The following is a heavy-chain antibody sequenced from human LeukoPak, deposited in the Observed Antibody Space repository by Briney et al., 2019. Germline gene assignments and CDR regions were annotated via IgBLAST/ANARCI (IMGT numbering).Heavy chain of an antibody. CDR1: GGSITGHY. D-gene: IGHD3-16*01. V-gene: IGHV4-59*11. CDR3: ARLPALGAEEFDP. J-gene: IGHJ5*02. Sequence: SETLSLTCTVSGGSITGHYWSWIRQPPGKGLEWIGYIHYTGSTNYNPSLNSRITMSVDTPNNQFSLRLTSVTATDTAVYYCARLPALGAEEFDPWGQGALVTVSS. CDR2: IHYTGST.